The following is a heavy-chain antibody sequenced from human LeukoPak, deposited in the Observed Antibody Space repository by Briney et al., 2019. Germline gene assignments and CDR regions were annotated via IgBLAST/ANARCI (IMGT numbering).Heavy chain of an antibody. CDR3: AREPGYSSGWYGRVDY. V-gene: IGHV1-18*01. J-gene: IGHJ4*02. Sequence: SVKVSCMASGYTFTSYGISWVRQAPGQGLEGMGWISAYNGNTHYAQKLQGRVTMTTDTSTSKAYMELRSLRSDDTAVYYCAREPGYSSGWYGRVDYGGQGTLVTVSS. CDR2: ISAYNGNT. CDR1: GYTFTSYG. D-gene: IGHD6-19*01.